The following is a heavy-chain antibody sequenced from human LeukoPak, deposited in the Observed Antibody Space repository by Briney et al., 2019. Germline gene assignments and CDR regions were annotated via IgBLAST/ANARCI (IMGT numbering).Heavy chain of an antibody. CDR2: INHSGST. J-gene: IGHJ4*02. CDR1: GGSLIGNY. V-gene: IGHV4-34*01. Sequence: SETLSLTCAVYGGSLIGNYWSWIRQPPGKGLEWIGEINHSGSTKYNPSLKSRVTISVDTSKNQFSLNLRSATAADTAVYYCARGSVATMFRIWGQGTLVTVSS. CDR3: ARGSVATMFRI. D-gene: IGHD3-10*01.